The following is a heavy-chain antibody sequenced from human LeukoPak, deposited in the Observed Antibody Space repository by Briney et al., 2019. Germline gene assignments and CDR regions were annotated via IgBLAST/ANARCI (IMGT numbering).Heavy chain of an antibody. CDR3: ARGSDDSKLGSY. J-gene: IGHJ4*02. V-gene: IGHV4-39*01. D-gene: IGHD2-15*01. CDR2: IYSSEFT. Sequence: SETLSLSCTVSGASFDNSYCWTWVRQPPGKRPEWIGTIYSSEFTYYSPSLRSRVTISADTSKNLFSLRLTSVTAADTAVYYCARGSDDSKLGSYWSQGILVTVSS. CDR1: GASFDNSYC.